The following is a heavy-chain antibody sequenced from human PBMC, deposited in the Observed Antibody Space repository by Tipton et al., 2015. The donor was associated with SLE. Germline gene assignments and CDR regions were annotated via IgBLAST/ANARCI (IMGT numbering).Heavy chain of an antibody. CDR3: ARDLTGYDAFDI. J-gene: IGHJ3*02. V-gene: IGHV4-31*03. CDR1: GGSISSGGYY. D-gene: IGHD7-27*01. Sequence: TLSLTCTVSGGSISSGGYYWSWIRQHPEKGLEWIGYIYYSGSTYYNPSLKSRVTISVDTSKNQFSLKLNSVTAADTAVYHCARDLTGYDAFDIWGQGTMVTVSS. CDR2: IYYSGST.